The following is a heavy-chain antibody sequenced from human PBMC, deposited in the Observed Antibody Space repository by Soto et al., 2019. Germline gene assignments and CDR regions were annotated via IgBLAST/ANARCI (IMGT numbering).Heavy chain of an antibody. D-gene: IGHD2-2*01. V-gene: IGHV1-69*12. CDR3: ARDQHYCISTSCPFDY. J-gene: IGHJ4*02. CDR2: IIPIFGTA. CDR1: GGTFSSYA. Sequence: QVQLVQSGAEVKKPGSSVKVSCKASGGTFSSYAISWVRQAPGQGLEWMGGIIPIFGTANYAQKFQGRVTITAEESTSTAYMELSSLRSEDTAVYYCARDQHYCISTSCPFDYWGQGTLVTVSS.